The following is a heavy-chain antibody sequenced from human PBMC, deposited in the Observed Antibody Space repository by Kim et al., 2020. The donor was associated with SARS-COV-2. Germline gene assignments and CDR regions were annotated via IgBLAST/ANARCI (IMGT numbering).Heavy chain of an antibody. D-gene: IGHD3-10*01. CDR3: ARPSSSHFDF. CDR2: ISNDGTIT. V-gene: IGHV3-33*01. J-gene: IGHJ4*02. Sequence: GGSLRLSCAASGFIFRNFGMHWVRQAPGKGLEWVAFISNDGTITIYADSVQGRSTISRDYSENTLYLQMDSLSAGDTAVYYCARPSSSHFDFWGQGTLVTVSS. CDR1: GFIFRNFG.